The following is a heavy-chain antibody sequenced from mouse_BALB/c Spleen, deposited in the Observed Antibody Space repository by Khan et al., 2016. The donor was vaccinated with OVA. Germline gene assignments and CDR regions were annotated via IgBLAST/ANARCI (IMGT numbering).Heavy chain of an antibody. CDR3: VLLRLRAPIED. Sequence: EVQLQQSGPELVKPGASVKISCKTSGYTFTEYTMHWVKQSHGKSLEWIGGINLTNGSTRYNQQFKGKATLTVDKSSSTGYMELRSLTSNDSEVYYCVLLRLRAPIEDWGQGTSVTVSS. CDR2: INLTNGST. V-gene: IGHV1-18*01. CDR1: GYTFTEYT. J-gene: IGHJ4*01. D-gene: IGHD1-2*01.